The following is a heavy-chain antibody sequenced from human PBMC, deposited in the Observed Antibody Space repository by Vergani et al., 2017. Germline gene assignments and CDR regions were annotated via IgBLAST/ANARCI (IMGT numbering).Heavy chain of an antibody. Sequence: QVQLVQSGAEVKKSGSSVKVSCKASGGTFSSYAISCVRQAPGQGREWMGGIIPIFGTANYAQKFQGIVTITADKTTSTAYMELSSLRSDDTAVYYCAGVPTTVTTRGYYSYSYMDVWGKGTTVTVSS. J-gene: IGHJ6*03. CDR2: IIPIFGTA. CDR3: AGVPTTVTTRGYYSYSYMDV. D-gene: IGHD4-17*01. CDR1: GGTFSSYA. V-gene: IGHV1-69*14.